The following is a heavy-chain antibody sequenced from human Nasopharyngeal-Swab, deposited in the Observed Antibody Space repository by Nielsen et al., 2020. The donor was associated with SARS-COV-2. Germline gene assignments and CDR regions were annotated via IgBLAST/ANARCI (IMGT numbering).Heavy chain of an antibody. CDR3: ARALYYYDSEAYFDY. D-gene: IGHD3-22*01. J-gene: IGHJ4*02. Sequence: GESLKISCAASGFTVSSNYMSWVRQDPGKGLEWVSVIYSGGSTYYADSVKGRFTISRDNSKNTLYLQMNSLRAEDTAVYYCARALYYYDSEAYFDYWGQGTLVTVSS. V-gene: IGHV3-53*01. CDR2: IYSGGST. CDR1: GFTVSSNY.